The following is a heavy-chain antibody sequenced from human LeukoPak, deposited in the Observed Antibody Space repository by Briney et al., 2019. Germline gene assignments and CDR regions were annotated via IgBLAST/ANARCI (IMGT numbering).Heavy chain of an antibody. D-gene: IGHD1-26*01. J-gene: IGHJ4*02. CDR1: GFSFSSYW. Sequence: GGSLRLSCSGSGFSFSSYWMSWVRQAPGKGLEWVANIKQDGSEKYYVDSVKGRFTISRDNAKNSLYLQMNNLRAEDTAVYYCARQMTPHGNFDYWGQGTLVTVSS. V-gene: IGHV3-7*03. CDR2: IKQDGSEK. CDR3: ARQMTPHGNFDY.